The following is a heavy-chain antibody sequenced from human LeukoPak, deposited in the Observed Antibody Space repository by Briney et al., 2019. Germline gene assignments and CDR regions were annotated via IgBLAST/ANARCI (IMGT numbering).Heavy chain of an antibody. J-gene: IGHJ2*01. CDR3: ARGFYFSMTELYYLDL. V-gene: IGHV3-7*04. Sequence: GGSLRLSCAGSGLNFRSFWMSWVRQAPGKGLEWVANIKQDETEKFYVDSVKGRFTIFRDNAKNSLYQQMNSLRVEDSAVYYCARGFYFSMTELYYLDLWGRGTLVTVSS. CDR1: GLNFRSFW. D-gene: IGHD2-15*01. CDR2: IKQDETEK.